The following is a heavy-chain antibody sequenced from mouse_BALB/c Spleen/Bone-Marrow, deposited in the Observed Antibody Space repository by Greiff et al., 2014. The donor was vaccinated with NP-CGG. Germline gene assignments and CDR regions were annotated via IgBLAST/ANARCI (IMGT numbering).Heavy chain of an antibody. CDR1: GYAFSSYW. V-gene: IGHV1-80*01. D-gene: IGHD4-1*01. CDR2: IYPGDGDT. Sequence: QVQLQQSGAELVRPGSSVKISCKASGYAFSSYWMNWVKQRPGQGLEWIGQIYPGDGDTNYNGKFKGKATLTADKSSSTAIMQLSSLTSENSAVYFCARVRNWADYWGQGTTLTVSA. J-gene: IGHJ2*01. CDR3: ARVRNWADY.